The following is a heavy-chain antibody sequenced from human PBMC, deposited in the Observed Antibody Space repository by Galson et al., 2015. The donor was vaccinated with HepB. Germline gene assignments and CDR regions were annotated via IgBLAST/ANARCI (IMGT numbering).Heavy chain of an antibody. CDR2: INPTGNYI. Sequence: SVKVSCKASGYTFSNYYIHWVRKAPGQGPEWMGIINPTGNYITYAQKFQGRVTMTRDTSTSTVYMELSSLRSEDTAVYYCARDSQAYDFWNGYPREYGMDVWGQGTTVTVSS. CDR1: GYTFSNYY. V-gene: IGHV1-46*01. D-gene: IGHD3-3*01. J-gene: IGHJ6*02. CDR3: ARDSQAYDFWNGYPREYGMDV.